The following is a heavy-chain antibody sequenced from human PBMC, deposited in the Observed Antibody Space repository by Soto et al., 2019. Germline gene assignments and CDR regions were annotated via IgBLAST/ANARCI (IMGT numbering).Heavy chain of an antibody. CDR2: ISYDGSNK. J-gene: IGHJ4*02. D-gene: IGHD2-15*01. CDR1: GFTFSSYG. CDR3: AKDRVPLPRAGPLDY. V-gene: IGHV3-30*18. Sequence: RLSCAASGFTFSSYGMHWVRQAPVKGLEWVAVISYDGSNKYYADSVKGRFTISRDNSKNTLYLQMNSLRAEDTAVYYCAKDRVPLPRAGPLDYWGQGTLVTVSS.